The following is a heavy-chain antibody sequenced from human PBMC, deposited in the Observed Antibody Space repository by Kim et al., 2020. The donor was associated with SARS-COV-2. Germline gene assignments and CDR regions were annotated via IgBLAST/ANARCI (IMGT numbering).Heavy chain of an antibody. D-gene: IGHD5-12*01. CDR2: IYPGDSDT. V-gene: IGHV5-51*01. Sequence: GESLKISCKGSGYSFTSYWIGWVRQMPGKGLEWMGIIYPGDSDTRYSPSFQGQVTISADKSISTAYLQWSSLKASDTAMYYCARHEIYSGYDSVGADYWGQGTLVTVSS. J-gene: IGHJ4*02. CDR1: GYSFTSYW. CDR3: ARHEIYSGYDSVGADY.